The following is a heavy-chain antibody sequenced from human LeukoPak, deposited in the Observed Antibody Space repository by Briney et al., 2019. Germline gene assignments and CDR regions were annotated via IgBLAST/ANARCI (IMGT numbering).Heavy chain of an antibody. CDR3: ARSRVMVRGVIITDWFDP. V-gene: IGHV1-18*01. CDR1: GYTFTSYG. Sequence: GASVKASCKASGYTFTSYGISWVRQAPGQGLEWMGWISAYNGNTNYAQKLQGRVTMTRNTSISTAYMELSSLRSEDTAVYYCARSRVMVRGVIITDWFDPWGQGTLVTVSS. D-gene: IGHD3-10*01. J-gene: IGHJ5*02. CDR2: ISAYNGNT.